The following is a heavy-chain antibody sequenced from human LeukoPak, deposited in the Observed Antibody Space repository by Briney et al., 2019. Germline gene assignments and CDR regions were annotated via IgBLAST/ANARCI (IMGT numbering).Heavy chain of an antibody. CDR3: ARGRYKVPPNLIRYGSGSYYNGNAFDI. J-gene: IGHJ3*02. CDR1: GGSFSGYY. CDR2: INHSGSP. D-gene: IGHD3-10*01. Sequence: SETLSLTCAVYGGSFSGYYWSWIRQPPGKGLEWIGEINHSGSPNNNPSLKSRVTISVDTSKNQFSLKLSSVTAADTAVYYCARGRYKVPPNLIRYGSGSYYNGNAFDIWGQGTMVTVSS. V-gene: IGHV4-34*01.